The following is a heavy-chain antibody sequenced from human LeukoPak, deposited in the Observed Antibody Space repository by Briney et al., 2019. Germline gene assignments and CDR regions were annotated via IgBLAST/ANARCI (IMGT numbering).Heavy chain of an antibody. CDR3: ARDASVRGVDY. D-gene: IGHD3-10*02. Sequence: QPGGSPRDSRAAPGFTFSSYVMKLVRQGPGEGVEWVPYISSSGSTIYYADSVKGRFTISRDNAKNSLYLQMNSLRAEDTAVYYCARDASVRGVDYWGQGTLVTVSS. CDR2: ISSSGSTI. J-gene: IGHJ4*02. V-gene: IGHV3-48*03. CDR1: GFTFSSYV.